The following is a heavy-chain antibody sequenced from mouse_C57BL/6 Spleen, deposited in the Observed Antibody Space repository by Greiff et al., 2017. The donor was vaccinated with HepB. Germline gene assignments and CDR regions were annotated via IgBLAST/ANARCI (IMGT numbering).Heavy chain of an antibody. Sequence: VKLQESGPGLVQPSQSLSITCTVSGFSLTSYGVHWVRQPPGKGLEWLGVIWSGGSTDYNAAFISRLSISKDNSKSQVFFKMNSLQADDTAIYYCAKKSSLNWDDYAMDYWGQGTSVTVSS. J-gene: IGHJ4*01. CDR1: GFSLTSYG. D-gene: IGHD4-1*02. CDR2: IWSGGST. CDR3: AKKSSLNWDDYAMDY. V-gene: IGHV2-4*01.